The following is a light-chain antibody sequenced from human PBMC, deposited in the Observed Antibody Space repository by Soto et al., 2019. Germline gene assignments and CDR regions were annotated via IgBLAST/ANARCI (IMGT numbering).Light chain of an antibody. Sequence: EIVLTQSPATLSLSPGERATLSCRASQSVSSCLAWYQQKPGQAPRLLIYDASNRATGIPARFSGSGSGTDFTLTISSLEPDDFAVYYCQQRRNWPRRFTFGPGTKVDI. CDR1: QSVSSC. CDR2: DAS. CDR3: QQRRNWPRRFT. V-gene: IGKV3-11*01. J-gene: IGKJ3*01.